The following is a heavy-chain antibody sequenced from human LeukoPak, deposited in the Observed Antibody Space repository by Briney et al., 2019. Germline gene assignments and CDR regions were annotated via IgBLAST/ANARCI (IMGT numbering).Heavy chain of an antibody. CDR3: ADLGDYGVG. J-gene: IGHJ4*02. V-gene: IGHV3-15*01. CDR2: VKSRTGGGTI. D-gene: IGHD4-17*01. Sequence: GGSLRLSCAASGFTFRNAWMSWGRQAPGKGLEWVCRVKSRTGGGTIEYAAPVKGRFSISRDDSKDTLYLQINSLKTEDTAVYYCADLGDYGVGWGQGTLVTVSS. CDR1: GFTFRNAW.